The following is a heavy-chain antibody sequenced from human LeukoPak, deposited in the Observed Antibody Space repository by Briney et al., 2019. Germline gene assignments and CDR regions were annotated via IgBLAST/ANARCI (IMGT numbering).Heavy chain of an antibody. J-gene: IGHJ4*02. D-gene: IGHD1-26*01. Sequence: GGSLRLSCAASGFRFSSYWMSWVRQTPEKGLEWVANIKQDGGEIYYVDSMKGRFTISGDNAKNSLYLQMNSLRVEDTAVYYCARDRESSSRSGSYFDYWGQGTLVTVSS. CDR1: GFRFSSYW. CDR3: ARDRESSSRSGSYFDY. CDR2: IKQDGGEI. V-gene: IGHV3-7*01.